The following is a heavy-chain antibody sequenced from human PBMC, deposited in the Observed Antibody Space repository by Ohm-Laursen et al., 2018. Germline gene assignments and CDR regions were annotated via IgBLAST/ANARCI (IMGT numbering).Heavy chain of an antibody. V-gene: IGHV3-21*01. CDR1: GFTFSSYS. Sequence: SLRLSCAASGFTFSSYSMNWVRQAPGKGLEWVSSISSSSSYIYYADSVKGRFTISRDNAKNSLYLQMNSLRAEDTAVYYCARVLMGSSGYYYVFDYWGQGTLVTVSS. D-gene: IGHD3-22*01. J-gene: IGHJ4*02. CDR3: ARVLMGSSGYYYVFDY. CDR2: ISSSSSYI.